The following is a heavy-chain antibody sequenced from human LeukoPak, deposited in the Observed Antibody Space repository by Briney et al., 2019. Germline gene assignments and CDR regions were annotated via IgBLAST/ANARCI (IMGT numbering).Heavy chain of an antibody. Sequence: GGSLRLSCAASGFTFSSAAMNWVRQAPGKGLEWVSAIRGSGGNTYYAASVKGRFTISRDDSKSTLYLQMNSLRAEDTAVYYCAKSPSSVWELSDNWGQVTLVTVSS. CDR2: IRGSGGNT. V-gene: IGHV3-23*01. D-gene: IGHD3-16*02. CDR3: AKSPSSVWELSDN. J-gene: IGHJ4*02. CDR1: GFTFSSAA.